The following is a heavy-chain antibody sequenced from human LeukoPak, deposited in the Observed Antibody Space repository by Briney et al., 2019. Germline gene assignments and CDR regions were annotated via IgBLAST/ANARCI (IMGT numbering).Heavy chain of an antibody. CDR2: MNPNSGNT. CDR1: GYTFTSYD. D-gene: IGHD3-22*01. J-gene: IGHJ4*02. CDR3: ARGSTYYYDSSGYYYGY. Sequence: AASVKVSCKASGYTFTSYDINWVRQATGQGLEWMGWMNPNSGNTGYAQKFQGRVTMTRNTSISTAYMELSSLRSEDTAVYYCARGSTYYYDSSGYYYGYWGQGTLVTVSS. V-gene: IGHV1-8*01.